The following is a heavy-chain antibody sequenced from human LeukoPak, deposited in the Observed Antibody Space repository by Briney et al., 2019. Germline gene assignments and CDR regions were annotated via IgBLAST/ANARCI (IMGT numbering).Heavy chain of an antibody. CDR2: ISSSSSYI. D-gene: IGHD1-26*01. J-gene: IGHJ4*02. CDR3: ARDGWGELYFDY. CDR1: GFTFSSYS. V-gene: IGHV3-21*01. Sequence: PGGSLRLSCAASGFTFSSYSMNWVRQAPGKGREWVSSISSSSSYIYYADSVKGRFTISRDNAKNSLYLQMNSLRAEDTAVYYCARDGWGELYFDYWGQGTLVTVSS.